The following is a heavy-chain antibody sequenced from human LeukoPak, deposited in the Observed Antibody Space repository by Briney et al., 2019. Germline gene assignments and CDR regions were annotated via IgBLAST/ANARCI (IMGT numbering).Heavy chain of an antibody. J-gene: IGHJ4*02. CDR1: GFTFSSYS. D-gene: IGHD5-18*01. Sequence: PGGSLRLSCAASGFTFSSYSMNWVRQAPGKGLEWVSSISSSSSYIYYADSVKGRFTISRDNAKNSLYLQMNSLRAEDTAVYYCARLTGYSHGEFDYWGQGTLVTVSS. CDR2: ISSSSSYI. V-gene: IGHV3-21*01. CDR3: ARLTGYSHGEFDY.